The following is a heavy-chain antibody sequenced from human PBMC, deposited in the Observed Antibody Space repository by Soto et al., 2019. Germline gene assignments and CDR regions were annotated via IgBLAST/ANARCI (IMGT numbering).Heavy chain of an antibody. Sequence: PSETLCRTGTVSGGSIISGDYYWSWIRQPAGKGLEWIGYIYYSGSTYYNPSLKSRVTISVDTSMNQFSLKLSSVTAADTAVYYCARDVLGRYYYYYGMDVWGQGTTVTVS. V-gene: IGHV4-30-4*01. CDR2: IYYSGST. D-gene: IGHD6-6*01. CDR3: ARDVLGRYYYYYGMDV. J-gene: IGHJ6*02. CDR1: GGSIISGDYY.